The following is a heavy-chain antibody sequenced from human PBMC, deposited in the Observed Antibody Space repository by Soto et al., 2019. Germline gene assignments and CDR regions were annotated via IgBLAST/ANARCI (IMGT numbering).Heavy chain of an antibody. Sequence: GASVKVSCTASGGTFSSYAISWVRQAPGQGLEWMGRISPIFGTANYAQKFQGRVTITADESTSTAYMELSSLRSEDTAVYYCAVQDYDFWSGSEINYYYYGMDVWGQGTTVTVSS. J-gene: IGHJ6*02. CDR2: ISPIFGTA. V-gene: IGHV1-69*13. D-gene: IGHD3-3*01. CDR1: GGTFSSYA. CDR3: AVQDYDFWSGSEINYYYYGMDV.